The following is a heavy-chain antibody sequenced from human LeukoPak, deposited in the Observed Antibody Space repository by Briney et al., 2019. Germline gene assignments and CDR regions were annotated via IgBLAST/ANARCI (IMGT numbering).Heavy chain of an antibody. CDR1: GGSISSGDYY. Sequence: PSETLSLTCTVSGGSISSGDYYWSWIRQPPGKGLEWIGYIYYSGSTYHNPSLRSRVTISVDTSKNQFSLKLSSVTAADTAVYYCARSYYDILPGYRNFDYWGQGTLVTVSS. D-gene: IGHD3-9*01. J-gene: IGHJ4*02. CDR2: IYYSGST. V-gene: IGHV4-30-4*08. CDR3: ARSYYDILPGYRNFDY.